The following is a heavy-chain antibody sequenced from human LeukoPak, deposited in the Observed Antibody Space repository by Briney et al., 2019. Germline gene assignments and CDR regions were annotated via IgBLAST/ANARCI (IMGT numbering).Heavy chain of an antibody. CDR1: GFSLSTSGVG. J-gene: IGHJ4*02. D-gene: IGHD2-2*01. CDR2: IYWDDDK. CDR3: AHKSQLLLEFDY. Sequence: GSGPTLVNPTQTLTLTCTFSGFSLSTSGVGVGWIRQPPGKALEWLAPIYWDDDKRYSPSLKSRLTITKDASKNQVVLTMTNMDPVDTATYYCAHKSQLLLEFDYWGQGTLVTVSS. V-gene: IGHV2-5*02.